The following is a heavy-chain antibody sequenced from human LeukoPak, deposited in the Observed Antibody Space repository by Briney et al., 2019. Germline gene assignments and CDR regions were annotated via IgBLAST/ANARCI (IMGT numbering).Heavy chain of an antibody. CDR1: GVSISNYY. J-gene: IGHJ6*01. CDR3: AKGDSCTQNWPSPHYSFDL. Sequence: SETLSLTCTVSGVSISNYYWSWIRQPPGKGIEWIGYIYYSGSTNYNSSLKSRVTISVDTSKNQDSLKLNSVTAADTGVYYCAKGDSCTQNWPSPHYSFDLCGKRSTVAVSS. CDR2: IYYSGST. D-gene: IGHD2-15*01. V-gene: IGHV4-59*01.